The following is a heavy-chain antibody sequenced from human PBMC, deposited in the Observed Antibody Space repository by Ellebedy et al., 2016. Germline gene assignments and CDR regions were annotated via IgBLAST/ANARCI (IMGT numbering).Heavy chain of an antibody. Sequence: GESLKISCAASGFTFSTYTMNWLRQAPGKGLEWLSNIRGSNSDVYYADSVKGRFTVSRDNAKNSLYLQMNSLRAEDSAVYFCARVRENYSVDYWGQGTLVSVSS. V-gene: IGHV3-21*05. CDR2: IRGSNSDV. D-gene: IGHD3-10*01. CDR3: ARVRENYSVDY. CDR1: GFTFSTYT. J-gene: IGHJ4*02.